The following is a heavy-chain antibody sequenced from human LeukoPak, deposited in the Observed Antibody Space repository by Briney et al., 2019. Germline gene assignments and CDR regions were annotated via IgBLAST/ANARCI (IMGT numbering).Heavy chain of an antibody. V-gene: IGHV4-30-4*01. J-gene: IGHJ4*02. CDR3: ARRAMVRGGTYFDY. CDR2: ISYSGGT. Sequence: PSETLSLTCTVSGGSISSRDYNWAWIRQPPGKGLEWIGYISYSGGTYYNPSLKSRVTISVDTSKNQFSLKLSSVTAADTAVYYCARRAMVRGGTYFDYWGQGTLVTVSS. CDR1: GGSISSRDYN. D-gene: IGHD3-10*01.